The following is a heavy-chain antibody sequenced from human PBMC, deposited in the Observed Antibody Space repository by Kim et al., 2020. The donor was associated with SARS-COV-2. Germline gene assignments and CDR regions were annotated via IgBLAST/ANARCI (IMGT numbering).Heavy chain of an antibody. Sequence: VSGRFAISRDNSQSTLYLQMNSLRAEDTAVYFCARVVSGPYVGDDAFALWGRGTMVTVSS. J-gene: IGHJ3*01. CDR3: ARVVSGPYVGDDAFAL. V-gene: IGHV3-23*01. D-gene: IGHD3-10*01.